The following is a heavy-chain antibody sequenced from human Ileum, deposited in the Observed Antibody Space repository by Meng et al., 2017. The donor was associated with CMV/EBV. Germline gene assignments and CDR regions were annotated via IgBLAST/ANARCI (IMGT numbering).Heavy chain of an antibody. J-gene: IGHJ4*02. V-gene: IGHV4-30-4*08. D-gene: IGHD4-23*01. CDR3: ARQTYGGNSREYYFDY. Sequence: QVQLQGSGPGLVKPSQTLSLTCIVSGVSISSGDYYWSWIRQPPGKGLEWIGYIYYSGSTYYNPSLKSRLTISLDTSKNQFSLKLSSVTAADTGVYYCARQTYGGNSREYYFDYWGQGTLVTVSS. CDR2: IYYSGST. CDR1: GVSISSGDYY.